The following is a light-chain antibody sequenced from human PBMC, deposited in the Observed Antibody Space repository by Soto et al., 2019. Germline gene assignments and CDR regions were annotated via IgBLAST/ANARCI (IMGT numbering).Light chain of an antibody. Sequence: EIVLTQSPGTLSLSPGERATLSCRASQSVSSSYLAWYQQKPGQAPRLLIYGASSRANGIADIFSGSGSGTDFSLTISRLEPEDFAVYYCQQYGSSPPLTFGGGTKVEIK. CDR1: QSVSSSY. V-gene: IGKV3-20*01. CDR2: GAS. J-gene: IGKJ4*01. CDR3: QQYGSSPPLT.